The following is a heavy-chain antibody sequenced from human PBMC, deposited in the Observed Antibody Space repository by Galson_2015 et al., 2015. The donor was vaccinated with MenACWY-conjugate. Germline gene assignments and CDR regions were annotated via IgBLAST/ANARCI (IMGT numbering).Heavy chain of an antibody. J-gene: IGHJ4*02. V-gene: IGHV3-30*01. D-gene: IGHD6-19*01. Sequence: SLRLSCAASGFTFSSYTMHWVRQTPGKGLEWVALMSYDGSNQYYADSLKGRLTISRDNSKSTLYLQMHSLRAEDTAVYYCARGLIGYSSGPLDFWGQGALVTVSS. CDR3: ARGLIGYSSGPLDF. CDR2: MSYDGSNQ. CDR1: GFTFSSYT.